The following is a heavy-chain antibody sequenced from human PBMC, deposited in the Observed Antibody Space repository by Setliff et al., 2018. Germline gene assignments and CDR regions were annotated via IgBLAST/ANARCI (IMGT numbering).Heavy chain of an antibody. CDR1: GYTFTNYG. V-gene: IGHV1-18*01. D-gene: IGHD3-22*01. CDR2: INNHSFKT. CDR3: ARINFYVSSGYYYAPDY. Sequence: WASVKVSCKTSGYTFTNYGVTWVRKAPGQGLEWMGWINNHSFKTNYPQKFLGRVTVTTDTSTGTAYMELGSLTSDDTAIYYCARINFYVSSGYYYAPDYWGPGTLVTVSS. J-gene: IGHJ4*02.